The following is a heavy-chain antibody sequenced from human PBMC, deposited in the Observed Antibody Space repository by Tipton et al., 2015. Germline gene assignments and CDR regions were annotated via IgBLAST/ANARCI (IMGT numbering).Heavy chain of an antibody. CDR2: ISRSSSYI. V-gene: IGHV3-21*01. CDR3: ARATVTLDY. Sequence: SLRLSCVVSGFTFSSYSMNWVRQAPGKGLEWVSSISRSSSYIYDADSVMGRFTISRDNAKNSLYLLMNSLRAEDTAVYYCARATVTLDYWGQGTLVTVSS. J-gene: IGHJ4*02. CDR1: GFTFSSYS. D-gene: IGHD4-17*01.